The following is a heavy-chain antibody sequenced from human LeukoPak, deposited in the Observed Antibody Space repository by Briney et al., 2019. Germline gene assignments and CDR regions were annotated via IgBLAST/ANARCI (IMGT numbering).Heavy chain of an antibody. CDR1: GGSISSYY. CDR2: IYYSGST. V-gene: IGHV4-59*01. J-gene: IGHJ1*01. D-gene: IGHD3-22*01. CDR3: ARDSRAMIARVTKEKYFQH. Sequence: SETLSLTCTVSGGSISSYYWSWIRQPPGKGLEWIGYIYYSGSTNYNPSLKSRVTISVDTSKNQFSLKLSSVTAADTAVYYCARDSRAMIARVTKEKYFQHWGQGTLVTVSS.